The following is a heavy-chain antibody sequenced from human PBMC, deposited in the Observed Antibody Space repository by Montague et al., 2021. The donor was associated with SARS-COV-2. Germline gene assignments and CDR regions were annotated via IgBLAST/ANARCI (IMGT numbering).Heavy chain of an antibody. D-gene: IGHD2-2*01. CDR3: ANFRRTQLLFGTLYYGMDV. J-gene: IGHJ6*02. CDR1: GGSMSTYY. Sequence: SETLSLTCSISGGSMSTYYWNWIRQPPGRGLEWIGYMSATGSSNYNPSLKSRVTISLDTSQNQVSLRLTSVTAADTAVYYCANFRRTQLLFGTLYYGMDVWGQGTTVTVSS. V-gene: IGHV4-59*01. CDR2: MSATGSS.